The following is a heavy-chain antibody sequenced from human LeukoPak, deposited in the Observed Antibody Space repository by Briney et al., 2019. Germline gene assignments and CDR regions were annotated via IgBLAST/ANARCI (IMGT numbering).Heavy chain of an antibody. D-gene: IGHD4-11*01. V-gene: IGHV1-24*01. CDR1: GYTLTELS. CDR3: ARGYTTVTTSSRFDP. J-gene: IGHJ5*02. CDR2: FDPEDGET. Sequence: ASVKVSCKVSGYTLTELSMHWVRQAPGKGLEWMGGFDPEDGETIYAQKFQGRVTITADESTSTAYMELSSLRSEDTAVYYCARGYTTVTTSSRFDPWGQGTLVTVSS.